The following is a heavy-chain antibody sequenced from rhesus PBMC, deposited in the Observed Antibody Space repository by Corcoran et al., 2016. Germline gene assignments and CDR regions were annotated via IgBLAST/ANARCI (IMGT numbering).Heavy chain of an antibody. CDR3: SRAAIAAAGTTIFDY. CDR2: IDGNSAST. V-gene: IGHV4-73*01. D-gene: IGHD6-25*01. J-gene: IGHJ4*01. Sequence: QVKLPQWGEGLVKPSETLSLPCAVYGGSISGYYSWSWIRTPPGQGLEWIGNIDGNSASTNYNPPLKKRVTISKDTSKNQCSLKLSSVTAADTAVYFCSRAAIAAAGTTIFDYWGQGVLVTVSS. CDR1: GGSISGYYS.